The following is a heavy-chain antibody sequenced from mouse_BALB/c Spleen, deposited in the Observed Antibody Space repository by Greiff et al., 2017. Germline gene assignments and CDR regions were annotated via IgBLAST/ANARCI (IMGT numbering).Heavy chain of an antibody. V-gene: IGHV3-2*02. Sequence: VQLKQSGPGLVKPSQSLSLTCTVTGYSITSDYAWNWIRQFPGNKLEWMGYISYSGSTSYNPSLKSRISITRDTSKNQFFLQLNSVTTEDTATYYCARDYGPYYYAMDYWGQGTSVTVSS. CDR3: ARDYGPYYYAMDY. CDR1: GYSITSDYA. D-gene: IGHD1-2*01. J-gene: IGHJ4*01. CDR2: ISYSGST.